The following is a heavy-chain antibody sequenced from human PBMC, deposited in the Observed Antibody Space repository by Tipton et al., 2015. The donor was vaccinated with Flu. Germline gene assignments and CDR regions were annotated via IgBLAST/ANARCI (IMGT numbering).Heavy chain of an antibody. CDR3: ARGRAVAGFRGFDY. J-gene: IGHJ4*02. CDR1: GGSISSGSYY. D-gene: IGHD6-19*01. CDR2: IYTSGST. Sequence: TLSLTCTVSGGSISSGSYYWSWIRQPAGKGLEWIGRIYTSGSTNYNPSLKSRVTISVVTSKNQFSLKLSSVTAADTAVYYCARGRAVAGFRGFDYWGQGTLVTVSS. V-gene: IGHV4-61*02.